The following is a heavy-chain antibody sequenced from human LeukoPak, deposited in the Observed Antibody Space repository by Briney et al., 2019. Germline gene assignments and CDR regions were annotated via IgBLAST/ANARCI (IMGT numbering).Heavy chain of an antibody. V-gene: IGHV4-4*07. CDR3: ASEEETIFGVVPHWFDP. J-gene: IGHJ5*02. Sequence: SETLSLTCTVSGGSISSYYWSWIRQPAGKGLEWIGRIYTSGSTNYNPSLKSRVTMSVDTSKNQFSLKLSSVTAADTAVYYCASEEETIFGVVPHWFDPWGQGTLATVSS. D-gene: IGHD3-3*01. CDR1: GGSISSYY. CDR2: IYTSGST.